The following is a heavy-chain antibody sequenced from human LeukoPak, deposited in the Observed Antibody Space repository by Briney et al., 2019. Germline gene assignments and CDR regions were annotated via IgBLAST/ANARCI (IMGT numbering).Heavy chain of an antibody. CDR2: IIPIFGTT. CDR1: GGTFSSYA. J-gene: IGHJ6*03. Sequence: SVKVSCKASGGTFSSYAISWVRQAPGQGLEWMGGIIPIFGTTNYAQKFQDRVTITADKSTSTAYMELSSLRSEDTAVYYCARVVGLTGYSSSWYSGYYYYMDVWGKGTTVTASS. CDR3: ARVVGLTGYSSSWYSGYYYYMDV. D-gene: IGHD6-13*01. V-gene: IGHV1-69*06.